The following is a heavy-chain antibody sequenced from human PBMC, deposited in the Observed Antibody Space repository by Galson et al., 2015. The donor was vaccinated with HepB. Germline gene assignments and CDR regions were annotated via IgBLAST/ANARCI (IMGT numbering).Heavy chain of an antibody. J-gene: IGHJ3*02. CDR1: GFTFSNAW. Sequence: SLRLSCAASGFTFSNAWMNWVRQAPGRGLEWVGRIKSKTDGGTTDYAAPVKGRFTISRDDSKNTLYLQMNSLKTEDTAVYYCTTLMITFGGVIVIPDAFDIWGQGTMVTVSS. D-gene: IGHD3-16*02. V-gene: IGHV3-15*07. CDR3: TTLMITFGGVIVIPDAFDI. CDR2: IKSKTDGGTT.